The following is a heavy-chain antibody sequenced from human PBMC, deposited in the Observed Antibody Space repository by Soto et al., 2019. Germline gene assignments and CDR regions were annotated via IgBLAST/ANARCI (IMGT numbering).Heavy chain of an antibody. CDR2: ISSTTNYI. CDR1: GFTFTRYS. J-gene: IGHJ4*02. Sequence: EVQLVESGGGLVKPGGSLRLSCAASGFTFTRYSMNWVRQAPGKVLEWVSSISSTTNYIYYGDSMKGRFTISRDNAKNSLYLEMNSLRAEDTAVYYGARESEDRTSNFDYLGQGTLVTVSS. V-gene: IGHV3-21*06. CDR3: ARESEDRTSNFDY.